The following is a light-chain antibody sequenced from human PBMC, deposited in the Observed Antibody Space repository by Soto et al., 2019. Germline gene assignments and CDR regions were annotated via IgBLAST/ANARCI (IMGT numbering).Light chain of an antibody. CDR2: AAS. Sequence: DIQMTQSPSSLSVSVGDRVTITCRASQSITKYLNWYQQKPGKAPKLLVYAASSLQSGVPSRFSGNGSGTDFTLTISRLQPEDFATYYCQQSDSYPYTVGQGTKLEIK. CDR3: QQSDSYPYT. J-gene: IGKJ2*01. CDR1: QSITKY. V-gene: IGKV1-39*01.